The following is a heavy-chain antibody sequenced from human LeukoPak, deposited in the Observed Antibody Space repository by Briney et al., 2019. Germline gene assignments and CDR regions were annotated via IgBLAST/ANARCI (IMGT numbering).Heavy chain of an antibody. CDR2: IWYDGSNK. J-gene: IGHJ4*02. CDR1: GFTFSSYG. Sequence: PGRSLRLSCAASGFTFSSYGMHWVRQAPGKGLEWVAVIWYDGSNKYYADSVKGRFTISRDNSKNTLYLQMNSLRYEDTALYYCAKGGPSNTGMDFLFDYWGRGTLVTVSS. CDR3: AKGGPSNTGMDFLFDY. D-gene: IGHD3/OR15-3a*01. V-gene: IGHV3-33*06.